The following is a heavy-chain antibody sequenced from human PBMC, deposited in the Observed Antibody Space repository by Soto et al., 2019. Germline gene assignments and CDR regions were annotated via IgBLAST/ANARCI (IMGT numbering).Heavy chain of an antibody. CDR3: NRGSEYDFWSGYL. CDR1: GGTSTRYA. D-gene: IGHD3-3*01. Sequence: QERLVQSGAEVRTPGSSVKVSCKVTGGTSTRYAINWVRQAPGQGLEWMGGIVPMFGTSKYAQKFQGRVTITADTSTNIAYMELRSLRSEDTAVYYCNRGSEYDFWSGYLWGQGTLVSVSS. J-gene: IGHJ4*02. V-gene: IGHV1-69*06. CDR2: IVPMFGTS.